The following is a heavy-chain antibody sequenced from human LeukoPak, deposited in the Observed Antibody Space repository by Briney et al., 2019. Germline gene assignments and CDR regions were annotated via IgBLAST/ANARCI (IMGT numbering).Heavy chain of an antibody. CDR2: VSGSGGRT. J-gene: IGHJ6*03. Sequence: GGSLRLFCPASGFTFSSYAMSWVRQAPGKGLEWVSTVSGSGGRTDYADSVKGRFTISRDNPKNTLYLQMNSLRAEDTAVYYCAKDRGHCINGACHNYYYMDVWGKGTTVTVCS. D-gene: IGHD2-8*01. CDR3: AKDRGHCINGACHNYYYMDV. V-gene: IGHV3-23*01. CDR1: GFTFSSYA.